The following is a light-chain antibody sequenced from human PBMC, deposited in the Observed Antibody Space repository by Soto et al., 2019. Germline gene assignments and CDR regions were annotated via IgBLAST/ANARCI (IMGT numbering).Light chain of an antibody. Sequence: DIVMTQSPDSLAVSLGERATINCKSTQSVLYSSNNKNYLAWYQQKVGQPPKLLIYWASTRESGVPDRFSGRGSGTDFTLTISSLRAEDVAVYYCQQYYTSPITFGQGTRLEI. CDR2: WAS. J-gene: IGKJ5*01. CDR1: QSVLYSSNNKNY. V-gene: IGKV4-1*01. CDR3: QQYYTSPIT.